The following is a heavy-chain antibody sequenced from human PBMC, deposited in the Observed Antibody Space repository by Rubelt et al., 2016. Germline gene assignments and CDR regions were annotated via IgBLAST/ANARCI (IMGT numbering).Heavy chain of an antibody. J-gene: IGHJ4*02. CDR3: AKDRDLIEGWGYFDY. CDR1: GFTFSSYA. D-gene: IGHD3-22*01. CDR2: ISYDGSNK. V-gene: IGHV3-30*04. Sequence: QVQLVESGGGVVQPGRSLRLSCAASGFTFSSYAMHWVRQAPGQGLEWVAVISYDGSNKYYADSVKGRFTISRDNSKNTLYLQMNSLRAEDTAVYYCAKDRDLIEGWGYFDYWGQGTLVTVSS.